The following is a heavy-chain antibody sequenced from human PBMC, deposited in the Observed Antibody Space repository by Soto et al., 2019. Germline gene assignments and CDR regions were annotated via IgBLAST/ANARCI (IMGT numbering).Heavy chain of an antibody. Sequence: QVQLVQSGAEVKKPGSSVKVSCKASGGTFSSYTISWVRQAPGQGLEWMGRIIPILGIANYAQKFQGRVTITADKSTSTAYMELSSLRSEDTAVYYCARDTNYDDSSGYPQSEFDIWGQGTMVTVSS. D-gene: IGHD3-22*01. CDR3: ARDTNYDDSSGYPQSEFDI. V-gene: IGHV1-69*08. J-gene: IGHJ3*02. CDR2: IIPILGIA. CDR1: GGTFSSYT.